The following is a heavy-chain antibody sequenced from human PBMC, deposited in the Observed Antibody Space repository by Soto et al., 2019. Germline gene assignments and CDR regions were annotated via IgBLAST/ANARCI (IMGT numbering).Heavy chain of an antibody. CDR3: AREGRMTYGGAFDI. CDR1: GFTFSSYS. Sequence: PGGSLRLSCAASGFTFSSYSMNWVRQAPGKGLEWVSYISSSSSTIYYADSVKGRFTISRDNAKNSLYLQMNSLRAEDTAVYYCAREGRMTYGGAFDIWGQGTMVTVSS. J-gene: IGHJ3*02. CDR2: ISSSSSTI. V-gene: IGHV3-48*01. D-gene: IGHD3-16*01.